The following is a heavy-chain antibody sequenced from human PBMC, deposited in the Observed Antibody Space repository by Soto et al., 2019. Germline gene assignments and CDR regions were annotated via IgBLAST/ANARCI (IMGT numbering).Heavy chain of an antibody. CDR3: ARDGKVFRMITNPHDY. CDR2: INAGTGHT. D-gene: IGHD3-16*01. J-gene: IGHJ4*02. CDR1: GYGFTNYG. V-gene: IGHV1-3*01. Sequence: GASVKVSCKAAGYGFTNYGIHWGGQAPGQRLEWMGWINAGTGHTKVSPKLKNRVNITKNTSASTAYMELSSLRFEETAVYYCARDGKVFRMITNPHDYWGQGTKLTLSS.